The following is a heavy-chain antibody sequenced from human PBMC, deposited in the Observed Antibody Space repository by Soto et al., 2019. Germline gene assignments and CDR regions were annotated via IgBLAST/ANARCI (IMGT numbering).Heavy chain of an antibody. Sequence: QVQLVQSGAEAKKPGASVKVSCKASGYTFTSYGMHWVRQAPGQRLEWMGWINAGNGNRKYSQKFQGRVTITRDTSASTAYMELSSLRSEDTTVYYCARDLGGWTDYWGQGTLVTVSS. CDR1: GYTFTSYG. CDR3: ARDLGGWTDY. CDR2: INAGNGNR. V-gene: IGHV1-3*01. J-gene: IGHJ4*02. D-gene: IGHD6-19*01.